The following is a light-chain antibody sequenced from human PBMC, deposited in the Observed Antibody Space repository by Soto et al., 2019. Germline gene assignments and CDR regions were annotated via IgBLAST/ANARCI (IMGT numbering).Light chain of an antibody. J-gene: IGLJ3*02. V-gene: IGLV2-14*01. Sequence: QSVLTQPASVSGSPGQSITISCTGSNSDVGAYNYVSWYQQHPGKAPKFIMYEVSNRPSGVSNRFSGSKSGNTASLTISGLQAEDEADYCCASHGNVRVFGGGTQLTVL. CDR3: ASHGNVRV. CDR1: NSDVGAYNY. CDR2: EVS.